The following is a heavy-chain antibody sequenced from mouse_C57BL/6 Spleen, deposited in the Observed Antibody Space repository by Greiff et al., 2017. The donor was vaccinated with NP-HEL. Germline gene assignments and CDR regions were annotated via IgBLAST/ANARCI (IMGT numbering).Heavy chain of an antibody. J-gene: IGHJ2*01. Sequence: EVQLQQSGAELVRPGASVKLSCTASGFNIKDDYMHWVKQRPEQGLEWIGWIDPENGDTEYASKFQGKATITADTSSNTAYLQLSSLTSDDTAVYYCTLGDFDYWGQGTTLTVSS. CDR2: IDPENGDT. V-gene: IGHV14-4*01. CDR3: TLGDFDY. CDR1: GFNIKDDY.